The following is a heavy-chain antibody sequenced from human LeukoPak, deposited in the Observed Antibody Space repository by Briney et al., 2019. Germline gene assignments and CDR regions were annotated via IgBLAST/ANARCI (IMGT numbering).Heavy chain of an antibody. CDR2: IYYSGST. CDR3: ARGPYSYDSSGAFDI. J-gene: IGHJ3*02. Sequence: SETLSLTCTVSGGPISSSSYYWGWIHQPPGKGLEWIGSIYYSGSTYYNPSLKSRVTISVDTSKNQFSLKLSSVTAADTAVYFCARGPYSYDSSGAFDIWGQGTMVTVSS. V-gene: IGHV4-39*07. D-gene: IGHD3-22*01. CDR1: GGPISSSSYY.